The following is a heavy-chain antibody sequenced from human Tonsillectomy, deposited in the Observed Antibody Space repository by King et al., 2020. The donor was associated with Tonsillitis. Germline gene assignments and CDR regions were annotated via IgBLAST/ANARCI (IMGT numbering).Heavy chain of an antibody. Sequence: LQLQESGPGLVKPSETLSLTCTVSGGSISSSSYSWGWIRQPPGKGLEWIGSIYYTGNNYYNPSLQSRVTISIDTSKNQFSLKLTSVTAADTAVYYCAGRRGLDYCGQGTLFTVSS. CDR1: GGSISSSSYS. J-gene: IGHJ4*02. V-gene: IGHV4-39*01. CDR2: IYYTGNN. CDR3: AGRRGLDY.